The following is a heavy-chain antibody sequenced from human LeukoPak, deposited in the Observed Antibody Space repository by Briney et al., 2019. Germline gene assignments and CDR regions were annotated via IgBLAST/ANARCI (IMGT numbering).Heavy chain of an antibody. CDR2: IICDGGST. D-gene: IGHD3-22*01. Sequence: GGTLRLSCAASGFTFDDYTMHWVRQPPGKGLVWVSLIICDGGSTYYAASVKGRFTISRDNSKNSLYLQMNTLRTEDTALYYCAKDSVPRTMIVVGLDVWGQGTTVTVSS. CDR3: AKDSVPRTMIVVGLDV. CDR1: GFTFDDYT. V-gene: IGHV3-43*01. J-gene: IGHJ6*02.